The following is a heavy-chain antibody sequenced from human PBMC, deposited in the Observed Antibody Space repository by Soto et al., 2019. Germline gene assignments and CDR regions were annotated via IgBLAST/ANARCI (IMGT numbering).Heavy chain of an antibody. D-gene: IGHD2-15*01. CDR1: GGSFSGYY. V-gene: IGHV4-34*01. J-gene: IGHJ5*02. Sequence: SETLSLTCAVYGGSFSGYYWSWIRQPPGKGLEWIGEINHSGSTNYNPSLKSRVTISVDTSKNQFSLKLSSVTAADTAVYYCASSGGYCSGGSCFNWFDPWGQGTLVTVSS. CDR2: INHSGST. CDR3: ASSGGYCSGGSCFNWFDP.